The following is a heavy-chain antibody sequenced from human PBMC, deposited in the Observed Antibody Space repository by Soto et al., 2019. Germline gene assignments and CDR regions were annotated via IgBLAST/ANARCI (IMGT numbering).Heavy chain of an antibody. CDR1: GGSISSSNW. CDR3: AGSKNHLGYCSGGSCSYYYGMDV. CDR2: IYHSGST. Sequence: KSSETLSLTCAVSGGSISSSNWWSWVRQPPGKGLEWIGEIYHSGSTNYNPSLKSRVTISVDKSKNQFSLKLSSVTAADTAVYYCAGSKNHLGYCSGGSCSYYYGMDVWGQGTTVTVSS. D-gene: IGHD2-15*01. J-gene: IGHJ6*02. V-gene: IGHV4-4*02.